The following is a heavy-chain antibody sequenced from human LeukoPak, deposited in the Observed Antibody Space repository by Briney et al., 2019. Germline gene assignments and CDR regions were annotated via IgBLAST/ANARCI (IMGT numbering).Heavy chain of an antibody. V-gene: IGHV5-51*01. CDR3: ARGRAVAGPAPDFDY. D-gene: IGHD6-19*01. CDR1: GYSFTSYR. CDR2: IYPGDSDT. Sequence: GESLQISCKGSGYSFTSYRIGWVRRMPGKGLEWMGIIYPGDSDTRYSPSFQGQVTISADKSISTAYLQWSSLKASDTAMYYCARGRAVAGPAPDFDYWGQGTLVTVPS. J-gene: IGHJ4*02.